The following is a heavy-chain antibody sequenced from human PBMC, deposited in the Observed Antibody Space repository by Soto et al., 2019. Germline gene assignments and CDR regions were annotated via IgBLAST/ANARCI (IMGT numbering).Heavy chain of an antibody. CDR2: MNPNSGNT. D-gene: IGHD2-2*01. Sequence: ASVKVSCKASGYTFTSYDINWVRQATGQGLEWMGWMNPNSGNTGYAQKLQGRVTMTRNTSISTDNLEQSSLRSEDTALYYCGWVDFVVVPAANGGADKWNWFDPWGQGTLVTFSS. V-gene: IGHV1-8*01. J-gene: IGHJ5*02. CDR3: GWVDFVVVPAANGGADKWNWFDP. CDR1: GYTFTSYD.